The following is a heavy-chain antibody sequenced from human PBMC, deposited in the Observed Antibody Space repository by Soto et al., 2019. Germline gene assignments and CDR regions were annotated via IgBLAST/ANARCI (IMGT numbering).Heavy chain of an antibody. CDR3: ARDDYYDTSGYWALLDY. CDR2: ISSSSSTI. J-gene: IGHJ4*02. CDR1: GFTFSSYS. Sequence: PGGSLRLSCAASGFTFSSYSMNWVRQAPGKGLEWVSYISSSSSTIYYADSVKGRFTISRDNAKNSRYLQMNSLRDEDTAVYYCARDDYYDTSGYWALLDYWGKGTLVTVSP. V-gene: IGHV3-48*02. D-gene: IGHD3-22*01.